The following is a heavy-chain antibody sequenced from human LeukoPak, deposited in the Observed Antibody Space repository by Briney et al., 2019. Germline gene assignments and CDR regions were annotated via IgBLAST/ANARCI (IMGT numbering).Heavy chain of an antibody. Sequence: GGSLRLSCAASGFTFSSYGMHWVRQAPGKGLEWVAVIWYDGSNKYYADSAKGRFTISRDNSKNTLYLQMNSLRAEDTAVYYCARGGSSGWYYFDYWGQGTLVTVSS. CDR1: GFTFSSYG. V-gene: IGHV3-33*01. CDR3: ARGGSSGWYYFDY. D-gene: IGHD6-19*01. J-gene: IGHJ4*02. CDR2: IWYDGSNK.